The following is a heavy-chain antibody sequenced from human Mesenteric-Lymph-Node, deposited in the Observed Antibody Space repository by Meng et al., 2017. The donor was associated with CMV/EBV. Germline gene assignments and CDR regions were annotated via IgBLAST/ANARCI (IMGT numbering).Heavy chain of an antibody. V-gene: IGHV5-51*01. CDR2: IFPGDSDT. CDR3: VRHLESLGWYGSGPAGY. Sequence: GYTFSSYWIGWVRQVPSKGLEWLGIIFPGDSDTKYSPSFEGQVTISADSSSGTAYLQWSSLKASDAAMYYCVRHLESLGWYGSGPAGYWGQGTLVTSPQ. CDR1: GYTFSSYW. J-gene: IGHJ4*02. D-gene: IGHD3-10*01.